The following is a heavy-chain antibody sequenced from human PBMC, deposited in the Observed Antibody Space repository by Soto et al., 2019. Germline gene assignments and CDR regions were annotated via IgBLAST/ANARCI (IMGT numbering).Heavy chain of an antibody. D-gene: IGHD6-19*01. Sequence: SETLSLTCTVSGGSISSSSYYWGWIRQPPGKGLEWIGSIYYSGSTYYNPSLKSRVTISVDTSKNQFSLKLSSVTAADTAVYYCARHAIAVAGSSCFDYWGQGTLVTVSS. J-gene: IGHJ4*02. V-gene: IGHV4-39*01. CDR1: GGSISSSSYY. CDR3: ARHAIAVAGSSCFDY. CDR2: IYYSGST.